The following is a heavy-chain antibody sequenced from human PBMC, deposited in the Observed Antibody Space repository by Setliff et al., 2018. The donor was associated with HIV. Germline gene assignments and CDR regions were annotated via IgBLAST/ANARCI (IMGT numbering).Heavy chain of an antibody. J-gene: IGHJ4*02. D-gene: IGHD7-27*01. CDR3: AKDELGMGFAY. V-gene: IGHV3-23*01. CDR1: GFTFSSYS. CDR2: ISGSGGST. Sequence: GESLKISCAASGFTFSSYSMNWVRQAPGKGLEWVSAISGSGGSTYYADSVKGRFTISRDNSKNTLYLQMNSLRAEDTAVYYCAKDELGMGFAYWGQGTLVTVSS.